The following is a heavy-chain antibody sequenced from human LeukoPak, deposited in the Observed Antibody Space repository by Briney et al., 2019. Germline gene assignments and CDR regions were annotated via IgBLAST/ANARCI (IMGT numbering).Heavy chain of an antibody. J-gene: IGHJ4*02. D-gene: IGHD2-2*02. CDR1: GFTFSSYT. V-gene: IGHV3-48*03. CDR2: ISGTGGTK. CDR3: ARDHNGPYTFDY. Sequence: GGSLRLSCAASGFTFSSYTMNWVRQAPGKGLEWVSCISGTGGTKYYADSVKGRFTISRDNAKNSLSLQMNSLKVEDTAVYYCARDHNGPYTFDYWGQGTLVTVSS.